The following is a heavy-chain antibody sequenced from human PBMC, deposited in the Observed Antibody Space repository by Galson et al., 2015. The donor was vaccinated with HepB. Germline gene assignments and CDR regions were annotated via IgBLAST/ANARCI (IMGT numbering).Heavy chain of an antibody. V-gene: IGHV5-51*01. CDR1: GYSFTSYW. CDR2: MLPGDSDT. CDR3: ARQGYDSSGHYLGHAFDI. D-gene: IGHD3-22*01. J-gene: IGHJ3*02. Sequence: QSGAEVKKPGESLKISCKASGYSFTSYWIVWVRQLPGKGLEWMGIMLPGDSDTRYSPSFQGQVTVSADKSISTAYLQWRGLKASDTAMYYCARQGYDSSGHYLGHAFDIWGQGTMVTVSS.